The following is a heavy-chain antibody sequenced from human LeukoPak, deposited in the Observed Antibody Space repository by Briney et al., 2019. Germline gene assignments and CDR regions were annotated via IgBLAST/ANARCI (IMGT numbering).Heavy chain of an antibody. D-gene: IGHD3-3*01. J-gene: IGHJ4*02. CDR2: INPNTGNP. CDR3: ARGTYDFWSGYLKYFDY. CDR1: GYTFTNYA. Sequence: ASVKVSCKASGYTFTNYALNWVRQAPGQGLEWMGWINPNTGNPTYAQGFTRRFVFSLDTSVSTAYLQISSLKAEDTAVYYCARGTYDFWSGYLKYFDYWGQGTLVTVSS. V-gene: IGHV7-4-1*02.